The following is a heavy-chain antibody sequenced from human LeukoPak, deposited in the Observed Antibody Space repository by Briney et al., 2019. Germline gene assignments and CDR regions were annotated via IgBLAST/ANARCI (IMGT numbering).Heavy chain of an antibody. CDR2: IIPIFGTA. J-gene: IGHJ4*02. CDR1: GGTFSSYA. Sequence: SVKVSCKASGGTFSSYAISWVRQAPGQGLEWMGGIIPIFGTANYAQKFQGRVTITADESTSTAYMELSSLRSEDTAVYYCARCMVRGVILPQGFDYWGQGTLVTVSS. CDR3: ARCMVRGVILPQGFDY. D-gene: IGHD3-10*01. V-gene: IGHV1-69*13.